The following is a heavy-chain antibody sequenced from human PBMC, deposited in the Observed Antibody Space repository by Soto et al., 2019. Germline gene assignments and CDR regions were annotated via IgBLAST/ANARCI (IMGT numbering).Heavy chain of an antibody. J-gene: IGHJ4*02. CDR2: ITDSGTGT. D-gene: IGHD6-13*01. CDR3: AKGLINGRWYAEY. V-gene: IGHV3-23*01. Sequence: EVHLLESGGGLVHPGESLRLSCGASGFTFSSCVMTWVRQAPGKGLEWVSCITDSGTGTYYADSVKGRFTISRDNSKTTMYLQMNNLRAEDTGVYYCAKGLINGRWYAEYWGQGTRVTVSS. CDR1: GFTFSSCV.